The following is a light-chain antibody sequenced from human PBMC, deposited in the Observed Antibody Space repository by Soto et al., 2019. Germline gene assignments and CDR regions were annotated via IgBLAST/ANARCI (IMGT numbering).Light chain of an antibody. J-gene: IGKJ2*01. V-gene: IGKV3-15*01. CDR2: GAS. CDR1: QSVSSN. CDR3: QQYNNWPGT. Sequence: EIVMTQSPATLSVSPGERATLSCRASQSVSSNLACYQQKPGQAPRLLIYGASTRATGIPDRFSCSVSGTEFTLTISSLQSEDFAVYYCQQYNNWPGTLGQGTKLEIK.